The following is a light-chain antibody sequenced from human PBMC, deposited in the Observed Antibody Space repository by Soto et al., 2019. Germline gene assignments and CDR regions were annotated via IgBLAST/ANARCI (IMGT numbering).Light chain of an antibody. CDR3: LQDYGDSWT. CDR1: RDVGSD. V-gene: IGKV1-6*01. J-gene: IGKJ1*01. CDR2: AAS. Sequence: TQMTQSPLSLSASVGEKIIITCRASRDVGSDVSWYQQKPGQAPKLVIYAASNLYTGVPSRFSGRRSGTECTLTIISLQPEDFASYYCLQDYGDSWTFGQGTKVEIE.